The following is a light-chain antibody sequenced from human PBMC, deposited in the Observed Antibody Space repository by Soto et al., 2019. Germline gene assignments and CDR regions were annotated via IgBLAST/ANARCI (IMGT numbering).Light chain of an antibody. CDR3: QQYYGYPWT. CDR1: QTISSW. J-gene: IGKJ1*01. V-gene: IGKV1-5*01. CDR2: AAS. Sequence: DVKMTQSPATLSGSVGDRVTMTCRASQTISSWLAWYQQKPGKAPKLLIYAASTLQSGVPSRFSGSGSGTDFTLTISCLQSEDFATYYCQQYYGYPWTCGQGTKWIS.